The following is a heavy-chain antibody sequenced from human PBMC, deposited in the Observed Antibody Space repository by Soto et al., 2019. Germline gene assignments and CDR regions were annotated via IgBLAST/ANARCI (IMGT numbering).Heavy chain of an antibody. D-gene: IGHD6-19*01. CDR3: ARESRAVAGDYFDY. Sequence: PSETLSLTCAVSGGSISSSNWWSLVRQPPGKGLEWIGEIYHSGSTNYNPSLKSRVTISVDKSKNQFSLKLSSVTAADTAVYYCARESRAVAGDYFDYWGQGTLVTVSS. CDR2: IYHSGST. J-gene: IGHJ4*02. CDR1: GGSISSSNW. V-gene: IGHV4-4*02.